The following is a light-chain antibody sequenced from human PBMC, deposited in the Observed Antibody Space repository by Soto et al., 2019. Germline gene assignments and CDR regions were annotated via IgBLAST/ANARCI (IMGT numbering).Light chain of an antibody. Sequence: DIQMTQSPSTLSASVGDRVTITCRASQSISMWLALYQQKPGKAPKLLIHKASTLQSGVPSRFSGSGSETEFTLTINSLQPDDFATYYCQQYNTYWTFGQGTRVEVK. CDR2: KAS. V-gene: IGKV1-5*03. J-gene: IGKJ1*01. CDR1: QSISMW. CDR3: QQYNTYWT.